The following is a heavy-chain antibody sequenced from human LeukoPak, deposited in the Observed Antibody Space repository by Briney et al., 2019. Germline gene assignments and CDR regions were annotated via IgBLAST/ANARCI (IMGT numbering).Heavy chain of an antibody. CDR1: GFTFSSYG. CDR3: ARAGYSSSWYAVDFQH. V-gene: IGHV3-7*01. CDR2: IKQDGSEK. Sequence: GRSLRLSCAASGFTFSSYGMHWVRQAPGKGLEWVANIKQDGSEKYYVDSVKGRFTISRDTAKNSLYLQMNSLRAEDTAVYYCARAGYSSSWYAVDFQHWGQGTLVTVSS. J-gene: IGHJ1*01. D-gene: IGHD6-13*01.